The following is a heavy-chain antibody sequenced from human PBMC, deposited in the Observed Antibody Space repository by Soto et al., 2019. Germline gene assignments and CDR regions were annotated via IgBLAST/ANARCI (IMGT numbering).Heavy chain of an antibody. Sequence: ASVKVSCKASGYTFTSYGISWVRQAPGQGLEWMGWISAYNGNTNYAQKLQGRVTMTTDTSTGTAYMELRSLRSDDTAMYYCTRDQPRDFWSGYWDQSYYYYYMDVWGKGTTVTVSS. CDR3: TRDQPRDFWSGYWDQSYYYYYMDV. CDR1: GYTFTSYG. V-gene: IGHV1-18*01. CDR2: ISAYNGNT. D-gene: IGHD3-3*01. J-gene: IGHJ6*03.